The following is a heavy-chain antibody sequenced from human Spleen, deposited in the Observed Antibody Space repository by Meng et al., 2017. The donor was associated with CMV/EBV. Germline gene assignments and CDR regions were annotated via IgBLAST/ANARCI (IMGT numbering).Heavy chain of an antibody. D-gene: IGHD6-19*01. V-gene: IGHV3-23*01. CDR1: GFTFSSYA. J-gene: IGHJ4*02. Sequence: GESLKISCAASGFTFSSYAMNWVRQAPGKGLEWVSAISGSGGKTYYADSVKGRFTISRDHSKNTLYLQMNSLRVEDTATYYCAKGPFLSVAGTAGGDYWGQGTLVTVSS. CDR2: ISGSGGKT. CDR3: AKGPFLSVAGTAGGDY.